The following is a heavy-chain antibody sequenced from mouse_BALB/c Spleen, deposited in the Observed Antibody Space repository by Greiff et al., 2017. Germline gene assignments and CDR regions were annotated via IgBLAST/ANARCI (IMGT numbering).Heavy chain of an antibody. CDR1: GYSITSGYY. V-gene: IGHV3-6*02. CDR3: AREGTRFAY. CDR2: ISYDGSN. Sequence: EVQLQESGPGLVKPSQSLSLTCSVTGYSITSGYYWNWIRQFPGNKLEWMGYISYDGSNNYNPSLKNRISITRDTSKNQFFLKLNSVTTEDTATYYCAREGTRFAYWGQGTLVTVSA. J-gene: IGHJ3*01. D-gene: IGHD3-3*01.